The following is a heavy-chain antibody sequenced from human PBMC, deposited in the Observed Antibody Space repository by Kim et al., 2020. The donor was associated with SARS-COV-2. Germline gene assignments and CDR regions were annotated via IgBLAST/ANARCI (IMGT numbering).Heavy chain of an antibody. D-gene: IGHD3-22*01. V-gene: IGHV3-20*03. J-gene: IGHJ4*02. Sequence: SVKSRFTISRHNAKNSLYLKMNSLGAEDTALYYCARASDSSGYYPGPFDYWGQGTLVTVSS. CDR3: ARASDSSGYYPGPFDY.